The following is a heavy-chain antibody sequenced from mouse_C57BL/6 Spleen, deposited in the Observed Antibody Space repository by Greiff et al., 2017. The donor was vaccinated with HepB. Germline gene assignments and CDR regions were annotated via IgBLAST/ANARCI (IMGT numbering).Heavy chain of an antibody. V-gene: IGHV1-50*01. CDR3: ARFSTTEV. D-gene: IGHD1-1*01. Sequence: VQLQQSGAELVKPGASVKLSCKASGYTFTSYWMQWVKQRPGQGLEWIGEIDPSDSYTNYNQKFKGKATLTVDTSSSTAYMQLSSLTSEDSAVYYCARFSTTEVWGQGTTLTVSS. CDR2: IDPSDSYT. J-gene: IGHJ2*01. CDR1: GYTFTSYW.